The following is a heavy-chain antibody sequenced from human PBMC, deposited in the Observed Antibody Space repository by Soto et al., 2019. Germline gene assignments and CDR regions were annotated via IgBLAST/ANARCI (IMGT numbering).Heavy chain of an antibody. Sequence: GASVKVSCKASGYIFTGYRIHWVRQAPGRGLEWMGWINPNSGDTEYAQNFQGRVTMTRDTSFNLVYMEMSGLMSDDTAVYYCARDARGTRGFDEMDIWGQGTTVTV. V-gene: IGHV1-2*02. D-gene: IGHD3-9*01. J-gene: IGHJ6*02. CDR3: ARDARGTRGFDEMDI. CDR1: GYIFTGYR. CDR2: INPNSGDT.